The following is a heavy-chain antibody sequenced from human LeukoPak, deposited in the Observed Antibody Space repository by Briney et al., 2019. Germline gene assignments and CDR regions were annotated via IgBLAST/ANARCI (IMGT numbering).Heavy chain of an antibody. CDR1: GGSISNYY. CDR2: IYYSGST. D-gene: IGHD6-25*01. J-gene: IGHJ2*01. Sequence: SETLSLTCTVSGGSISNYYWSWIRQPPGKGLEWIGYIYYSGSTNYNPSLKSRVTISVDTSKNQFSLKLSSVTAADTAVYYCARAAATPNRYFDLWGRGTLVTVSS. CDR3: ARAAATPNRYFDL. V-gene: IGHV4-59*01.